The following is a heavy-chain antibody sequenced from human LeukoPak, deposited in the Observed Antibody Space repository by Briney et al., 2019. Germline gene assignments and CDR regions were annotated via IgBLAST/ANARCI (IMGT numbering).Heavy chain of an antibody. Sequence: PGGSLILSCASSGFTFSSYAMTWVRPAPGKGLEWVSAISGSGGSTYYADSVTGRFTISRDNSKNTLYLQMNSLRAEDTAVYYCAKDRDMYYDSSGYGQNDAFDIWGQGTMVTVSS. CDR3: AKDRDMYYDSSGYGQNDAFDI. CDR2: ISGSGGST. D-gene: IGHD3-22*01. CDR1: GFTFSSYA. V-gene: IGHV3-23*01. J-gene: IGHJ3*02.